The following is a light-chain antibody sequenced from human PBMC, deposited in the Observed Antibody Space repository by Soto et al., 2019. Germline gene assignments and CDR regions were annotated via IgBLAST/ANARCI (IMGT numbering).Light chain of an antibody. CDR2: DAS. CDR3: QQYNTYPWT. J-gene: IGKJ1*01. V-gene: IGKV1-5*01. CDR1: QSISSW. Sequence: DIQMTQSPSTLSASVGDRVTITCRASQSISSWLAWYQQKPGKAPKLLIYDASSLESGVRSRFSGSGSGTEFTLTISSLQPDDFATYYCQQYNTYPWTFGQGTKVDI.